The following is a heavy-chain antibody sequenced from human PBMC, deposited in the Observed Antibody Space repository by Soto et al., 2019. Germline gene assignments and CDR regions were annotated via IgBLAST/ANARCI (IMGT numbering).Heavy chain of an antibody. J-gene: IGHJ4*02. Sequence: QVQLVQSGAEVKKPGASVKVSCKASGYTFTSYGITWVRQAPGQGLEWMGWINAYNGKTQYAQKLQGRVTMTTDTSTSTADRELRSLRSTDTAVYYCASVKSVAGGKYYFDYWGQGTLVTVSS. CDR3: ASVKSVAGGKYYFDY. CDR1: GYTFTSYG. V-gene: IGHV1-18*01. D-gene: IGHD6-13*01. CDR2: INAYNGKT.